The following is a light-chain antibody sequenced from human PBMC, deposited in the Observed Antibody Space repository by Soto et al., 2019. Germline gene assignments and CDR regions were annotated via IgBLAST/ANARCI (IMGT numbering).Light chain of an antibody. CDR2: EVS. CDR1: SSDIGAYKF. Sequence: QSALTQPPSASGSPGQSVAISCTGTSSDIGAYKFVSWYQQHPGKAPKLIIYEVSIRPSGVPDRFSGSKSGNTASLTVSGLLAEDEADYYCCLDAGSNNVVFGGGTQLTVL. CDR3: CLDAGSNNVV. V-gene: IGLV2-8*01. J-gene: IGLJ2*01.